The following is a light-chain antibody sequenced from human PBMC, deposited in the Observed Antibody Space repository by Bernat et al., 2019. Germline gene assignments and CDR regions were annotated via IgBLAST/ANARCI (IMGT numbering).Light chain of an antibody. CDR3: MQALQTPTT. V-gene: IGKV2-28*01. Sequence: DIVMTQSPLSLPVTPGEPASISCRSSQNLLHSNGNNYLDWYLQKPGQSPQLLIYLGSNRASGVPDRFSGSGSGTGFTLKISRVEAEDVGVYYCMQALQTPTTFGQGTRLEIK. CDR1: QNLLHSNGNNY. J-gene: IGKJ5*01. CDR2: LGS.